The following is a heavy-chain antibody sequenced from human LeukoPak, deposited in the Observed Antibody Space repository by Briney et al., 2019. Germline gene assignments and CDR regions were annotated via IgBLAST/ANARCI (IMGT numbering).Heavy chain of an antibody. V-gene: IGHV4-39*01. CDR1: GDSIRSTSYY. D-gene: IGHD2-21*01. CDR3: ARPSYYGGSAR. Sequence: KPSETLSLTCTVSGDSIRSTSYYWAWIRQPPGKGLEWIGSVYYDGSTYFNPSLKSRVTISVDTSKNQFTLKMRSVPAADTAVYYCARPSYYGGSARWGRGSLVTVSS. CDR2: VYYDGST. J-gene: IGHJ4*02.